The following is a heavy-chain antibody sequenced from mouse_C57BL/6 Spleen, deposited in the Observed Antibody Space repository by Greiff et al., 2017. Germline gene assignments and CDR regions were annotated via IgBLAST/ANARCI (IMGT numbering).Heavy chain of an antibody. Sequence: QVQLQQPGAELVRPGSSVKLSCKASGYTFTSYWMHWVKQRPIQGLEWIGNIDPSDSETHYNQKFKDKATLTVDKSSSTAYMQLSSLTSEDSAVDHCARRYYYGSGDYWGQGTTLTVSS. J-gene: IGHJ2*01. D-gene: IGHD1-1*01. CDR2: IDPSDSET. CDR1: GYTFTSYW. CDR3: ARRYYYGSGDY. V-gene: IGHV1-52*01.